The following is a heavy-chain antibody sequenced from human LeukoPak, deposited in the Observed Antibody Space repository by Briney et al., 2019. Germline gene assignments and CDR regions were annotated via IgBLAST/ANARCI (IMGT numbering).Heavy chain of an antibody. CDR2: IWYDGSNE. J-gene: IGHJ4*02. CDR3: ARAYGDYFDH. V-gene: IGHV3-33*01. Sequence: SGGSLRLSCAAPGFTFSTYGMHWVRQAPGKGLEWVAVIWYDGSNEYYPDSVKGRFTISRDNSKNTLYLQMNSLRAEDTAVYYCARAYGDYFDHWGQGTLVTVSS. D-gene: IGHD4-17*01. CDR1: GFTFSTYG.